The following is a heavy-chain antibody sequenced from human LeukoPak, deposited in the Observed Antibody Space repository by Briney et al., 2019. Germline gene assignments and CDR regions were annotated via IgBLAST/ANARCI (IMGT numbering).Heavy chain of an antibody. J-gene: IGHJ3*02. V-gene: IGHV3-33*01. Sequence: GGSLRLSCAASGFTFSSYGMHWVRQAPGKGLEWVAVIWYDGSNKYYADSVKGRFTISRDNSKNTLYLQINSLRAEDTAVYYCARGPRAFDIWGQGTMVTVSS. CDR2: IWYDGSNK. CDR3: ARGPRAFDI. CDR1: GFTFSSYG.